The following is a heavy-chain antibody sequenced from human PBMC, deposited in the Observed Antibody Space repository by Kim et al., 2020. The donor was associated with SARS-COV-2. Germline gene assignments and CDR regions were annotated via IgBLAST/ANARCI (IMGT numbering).Heavy chain of an antibody. Sequence: ASVKVSCKASGYTFTGYYMHWGRQAPGQGLEWMGRINPNSGGTNYAQKFQGRVTMTRDTSISTAYMELSRLSSDDTAEYYCATQKRNVLRYFDWLLDYYY. CDR3: ATQKRNVLRYFDWLLDYYY. CDR1: GYTFTGYY. CDR2: INPNSGGT. D-gene: IGHD3-9*01. J-gene: IGHJ6*01. V-gene: IGHV1-2*02.